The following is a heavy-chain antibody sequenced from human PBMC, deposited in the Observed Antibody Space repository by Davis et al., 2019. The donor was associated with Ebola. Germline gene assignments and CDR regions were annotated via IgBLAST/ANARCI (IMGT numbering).Heavy chain of an antibody. Sequence: GGPLRLSCVASGLTFSSYAMSWVRQTPGKGLEWVSAVGGSGSGTHYADSVRGRFTISRDNSKNTLYLQMHNLRAEDAAMYYCAKSGDAIWGSFLSRAFLIWGQGTKVAVSS. D-gene: IGHD3-16*01. CDR3: AKSGDAIWGSFLSRAFLI. CDR2: VGGSGSGT. V-gene: IGHV3-23*01. CDR1: GLTFSSYA. J-gene: IGHJ3*02.